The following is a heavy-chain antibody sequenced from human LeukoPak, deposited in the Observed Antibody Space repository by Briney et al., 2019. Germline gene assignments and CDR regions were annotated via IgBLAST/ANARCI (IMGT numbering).Heavy chain of an antibody. CDR2: IIPIFGTA. CDR1: GGTFISYA. J-gene: IGHJ4*02. D-gene: IGHD4-11*01. CDR3: ARDFHSNFDY. Sequence: ASVKVSCKPSGGTFISYAISWVRQAPGQGLEWMGGIIPIFGTANYAQKFQGRVTITADESTSTAYMELSSLRSEDTAVYYCARDFHSNFDYWGQGTLVTVSS. V-gene: IGHV1-69*01.